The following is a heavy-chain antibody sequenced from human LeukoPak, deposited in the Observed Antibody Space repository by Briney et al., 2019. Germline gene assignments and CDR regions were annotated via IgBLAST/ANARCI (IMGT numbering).Heavy chain of an antibody. D-gene: IGHD4-23*01. Sequence: PSETLSLTCTVSDGSIGTYYWSWIRQPPGKGLEYIGYIYYSGSTNYNPSLTSRVTISLDTSKNRFSLKLSSVTAADAAVYYCARLAWGNSGGHYYYYIDVWGKGTTVTVSS. CDR2: IYYSGST. CDR1: DGSIGTYY. J-gene: IGHJ6*03. CDR3: ARLAWGNSGGHYYYYIDV. V-gene: IGHV4-59*01.